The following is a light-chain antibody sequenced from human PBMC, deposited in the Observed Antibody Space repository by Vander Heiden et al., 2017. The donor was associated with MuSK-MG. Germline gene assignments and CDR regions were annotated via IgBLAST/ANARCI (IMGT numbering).Light chain of an antibody. CDR3: QQDGSSPQVT. V-gene: IGKV3-20*01. Sequence: IVLTQSPGTPSLSPGERATLSCRASQSFSSYLAWYQQKPGQTPRLLIYGASRRATGIPDRFSGSGSGTDFTLTISRREPEDFAVYYCQQDGSSPQVTFGGGTKVEIK. CDR2: GAS. J-gene: IGKJ4*01. CDR1: QSFSSY.